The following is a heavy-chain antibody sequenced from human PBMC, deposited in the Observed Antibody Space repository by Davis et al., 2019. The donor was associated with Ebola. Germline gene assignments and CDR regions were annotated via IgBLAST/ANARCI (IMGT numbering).Heavy chain of an antibody. CDR1: GFTFDDYG. CDR3: ARERGYDLEFFDY. V-gene: IGHV3-20*04. D-gene: IGHD5-12*01. Sequence: PGGSLRLSCVASGFTFDDYGMHWVRQTPGKGLEWVSGISWNGGSKDYADSVKGRFTISRDNTKRSLYLQMNSLRVDDTAIYYCARERGYDLEFFDYWGQGTVVTVSS. CDR2: ISWNGGSK. J-gene: IGHJ4*02.